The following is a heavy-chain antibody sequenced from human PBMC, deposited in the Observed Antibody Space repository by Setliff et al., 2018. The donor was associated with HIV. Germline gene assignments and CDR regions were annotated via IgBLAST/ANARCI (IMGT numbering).Heavy chain of an antibody. Sequence: SETLSLTCGVYGVSFSDYFWSWIRQSPGKGLEWIGEINHSGSTNYNPSLKSRVTISVDTSKKQFSLSLSSVTGADTAVYYRARSYYGVPYNWGQGILVTVSS. CDR3: ARSYYGVPYN. J-gene: IGHJ4*02. CDR1: GVSFSDYF. V-gene: IGHV4-34*01. D-gene: IGHD2-21*01. CDR2: INHSGST.